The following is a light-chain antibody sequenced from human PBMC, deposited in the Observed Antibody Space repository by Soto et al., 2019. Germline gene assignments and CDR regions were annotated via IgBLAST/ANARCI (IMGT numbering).Light chain of an antibody. J-gene: IGLJ7*01. CDR2: DAN. V-gene: IGLV2-23*01. CDR1: TSDFGNYNL. CDR3: CSFAISSSSVV. Sequence: QSALTQPVSVSGSPGQSITISCTGTTSDFGNYNLVSWYQQHPGQTPKLIIYDANERPSGLSNRFSGSKSGNTASLTISGLQAEDEADYYCCSFAISSSSVVFGGGTQLTVL.